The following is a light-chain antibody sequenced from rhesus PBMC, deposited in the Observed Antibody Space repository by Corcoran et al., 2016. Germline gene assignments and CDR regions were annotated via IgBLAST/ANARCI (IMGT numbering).Light chain of an antibody. CDR1: QGINKE. CDR2: GAS. J-gene: IGKJ2*01. CDR3: LQDYSTPYS. V-gene: IGKV1-94*01. Sequence: DIQMTQSPSSLSASVGDRVTVTCRASQGINKELSWYQQKTGKAPTLLIYGASSLQPGVSSRFSGTGSGTDYTLTISILQPADVATYSCLQDYSTPYSFGQGTTVEIK.